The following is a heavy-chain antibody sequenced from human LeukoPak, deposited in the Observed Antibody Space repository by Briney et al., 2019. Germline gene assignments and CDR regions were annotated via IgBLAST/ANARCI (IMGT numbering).Heavy chain of an antibody. CDR2: IIPIFGTA. CDR1: GGTFSSYA. D-gene: IGHD4-17*01. CDR3: ARDPDYGDQGNAFDI. J-gene: IGHJ3*02. Sequence: SVKVSCKASGGTFSSYAISWVRQAPGQGLEWMGRIIPIFGTANYAQKFQGRVTITTDESTSTAYRELSSLRSEDTAVYYCARDPDYGDQGNAFDIWGQGTMVTVSS. V-gene: IGHV1-69*05.